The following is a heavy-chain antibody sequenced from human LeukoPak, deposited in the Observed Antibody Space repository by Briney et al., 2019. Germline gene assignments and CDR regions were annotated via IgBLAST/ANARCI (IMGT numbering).Heavy chain of an antibody. CDR1: GFTFSSYG. CDR3: AKDTYYDSSEYYYYYGMDV. Sequence: GGSLRLSCAASGFTFSSYGMHWVRQAPGKGLEWVAVISYDGSNKYYSDSVKGRFTISRDNSKNTLYLQMNSLRAEDTAVYYCAKDTYYDSSEYYYYYGMDVWAKGPRSPSP. D-gene: IGHD3-22*01. J-gene: IGHJ6*02. V-gene: IGHV3-30*18. CDR2: ISYDGSNK.